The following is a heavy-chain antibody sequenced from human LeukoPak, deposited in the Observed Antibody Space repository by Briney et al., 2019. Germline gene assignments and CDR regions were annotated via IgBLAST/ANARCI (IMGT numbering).Heavy chain of an antibody. CDR2: ISYDGSNK. CDR3: AKEGTYYDFWSGYYPSYYFDY. D-gene: IGHD3-3*01. V-gene: IGHV3-30*18. J-gene: IGHJ4*02. Sequence: GGSLRLSCAASGFTFSSYGMHWVRQAPGKGLEWVAVISYDGSNKYYADSVKGRFTISRDNSKNTLYLQMNSLRAEDTAVYYCAKEGTYYDFWSGYYPSYYFDYWGQGTLVTVSS. CDR1: GFTFSSYG.